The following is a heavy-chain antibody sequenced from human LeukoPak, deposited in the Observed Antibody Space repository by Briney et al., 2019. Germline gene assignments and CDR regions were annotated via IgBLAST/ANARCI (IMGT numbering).Heavy chain of an antibody. V-gene: IGHV1-2*02. CDR1: GYTFTGYY. D-gene: IGHD1-26*01. CDR2: INPNSGGT. Sequence: GASVKVSCKASGYTFTGYYMHWVRQAPGQGLEWMGLINPNSGGTNYAQKFQGRVTMTRDTSISTAYMELSRLRSDDTAVYYCARASGSYWWFDSWGQGTLVTVSS. J-gene: IGHJ5*01. CDR3: ARASGSYWWFDS.